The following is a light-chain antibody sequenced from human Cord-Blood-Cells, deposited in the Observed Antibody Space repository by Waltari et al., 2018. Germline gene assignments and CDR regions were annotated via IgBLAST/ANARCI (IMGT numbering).Light chain of an antibody. J-gene: IGLJ1*01. Sequence: QSALTQPPSASGTPGQSVTISCTGTSSDVGGYNYVSWYQHHPGKAPKLKIYEVSNRPSGVPDRFSGSKSGNTASLTVSGLQAEDEADYYCSSYAGSNNLVFGTGTKVTVL. CDR2: EVS. V-gene: IGLV2-8*01. CDR3: SSYAGSNNLV. CDR1: SSDVGGYNY.